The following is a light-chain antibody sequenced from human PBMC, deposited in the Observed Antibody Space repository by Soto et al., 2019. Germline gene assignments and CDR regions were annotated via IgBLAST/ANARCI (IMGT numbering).Light chain of an antibody. J-gene: IGLJ1*01. CDR2: EVS. Sequence: QSVLTQPPSASGSPGQSVTISCTGTSSDVGSYNYVSWYQQHPGKAPKLMISEVSKRPSGVSDRFSGSKSGNTASLTVSRLQAEDEADYYCISYAGSDFYVFGTGTKVTVL. CDR1: SSDVGSYNY. CDR3: ISYAGSDFYV. V-gene: IGLV2-8*01.